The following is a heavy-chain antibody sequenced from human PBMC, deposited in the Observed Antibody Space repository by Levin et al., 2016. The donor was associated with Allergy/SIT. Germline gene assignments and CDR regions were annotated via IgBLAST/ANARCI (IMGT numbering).Heavy chain of an antibody. CDR1: GGSISSGGYY. J-gene: IGHJ4*02. V-gene: IGHV4-39*07. D-gene: IGHD4-17*01. CDR3: ARGTTVTTPYDY. CDR2: IFYSGST. Sequence: SETLSLTCSVSGGSISSGGYYWSWIRQHPGKGPEWIANIFYSGSTYYEPSLKSRVTISVDPSKNQFSLKLSSVTAADTAVYYCARGTTVTTPYDYWGQGTLVTVSS.